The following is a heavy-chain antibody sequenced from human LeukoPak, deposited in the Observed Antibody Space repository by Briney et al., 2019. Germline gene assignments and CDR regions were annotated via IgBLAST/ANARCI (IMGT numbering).Heavy chain of an antibody. CDR1: GFTFSSYS. D-gene: IGHD2-15*01. V-gene: IGHV3-48*01. CDR2: ISSSSSTI. Sequence: PGGSLRLSCAASGFTFSSYSMNWVRQAPGKGLEWVSYISSSSSTIYYTDSVKGRFTISRDNAKNSLYLQMSSLRAEDAGVYYCAKAPVTTCSGTFCYPFDYWGQGTLVTVSS. J-gene: IGHJ4*02. CDR3: AKAPVTTCSGTFCYPFDY.